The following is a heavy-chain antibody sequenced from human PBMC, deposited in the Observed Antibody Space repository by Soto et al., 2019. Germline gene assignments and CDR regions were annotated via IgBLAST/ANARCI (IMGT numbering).Heavy chain of an antibody. CDR1: GYSYTSYW. V-gene: IGHV5-51*01. D-gene: IGHD5-12*01. Sequence: PGESLKISCKGSGYSYTSYWIGWVRQMHGKGLEWMGIIYPGDSDTRYSPSFQGQVTISADKSISTAYLQWSSLKASDTAMYYCARHGGVATANDYYYYGLDFWGQGTTVTVSS. CDR2: IYPGDSDT. J-gene: IGHJ6*02. CDR3: ARHGGVATANDYYYYGLDF.